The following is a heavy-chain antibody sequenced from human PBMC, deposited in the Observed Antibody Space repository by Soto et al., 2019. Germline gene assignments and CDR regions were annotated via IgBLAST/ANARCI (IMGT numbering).Heavy chain of an antibody. D-gene: IGHD6-13*01. Sequence: SVKVSCKASGGTFSSYAISWVRQAPGQGLEWMGGIIPIFGTANYAQKFQGRVTITADESTSTAYMELSSLRSEDTAVYYCARCRSSSWSFYYYGMDVWGQGTTVTVSS. CDR1: GGTFSSYA. CDR3: ARCRSSSWSFYYYGMDV. V-gene: IGHV1-69*13. J-gene: IGHJ6*02. CDR2: IIPIFGTA.